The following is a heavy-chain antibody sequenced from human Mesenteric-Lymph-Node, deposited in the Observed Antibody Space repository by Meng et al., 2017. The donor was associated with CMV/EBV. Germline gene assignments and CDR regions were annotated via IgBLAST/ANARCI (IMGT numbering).Heavy chain of an antibody. Sequence: GESLKISCAASGFTFSFSSYSMNWVRQAPGKGLEWVSYVSSSGGSIYYADSVKGRFTISRDNAKNSLYLQMNSLRAEDTAVYYCARVFYDSSGYRFDAFDIWGQGTMVTVSS. V-gene: IGHV3-48*04. CDR1: GFTFSFSSYS. J-gene: IGHJ3*02. CDR2: VSSSGGSI. D-gene: IGHD3-22*01. CDR3: ARVFYDSSGYRFDAFDI.